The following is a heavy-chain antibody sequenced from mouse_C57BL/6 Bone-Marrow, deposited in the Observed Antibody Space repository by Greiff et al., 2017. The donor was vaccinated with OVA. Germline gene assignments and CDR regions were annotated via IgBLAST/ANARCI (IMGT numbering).Heavy chain of an antibody. D-gene: IGHD1-1*01. CDR3: GRGDYGYAMDY. CDR2: IRSKSNNYAT. J-gene: IGHJ4*01. Sequence: EVQRVESGGGLVQPKGSLKLSCAASGFSFNTYAMNWVRQAPGKGLEWVARIRSKSNNYATYYADSVKDRFTISRDDSESMLYLQMNNLKTEDTAMDYCGRGDYGYAMDYWGQGTSVTVSS. CDR1: GFSFNTYA. V-gene: IGHV10-1*01.